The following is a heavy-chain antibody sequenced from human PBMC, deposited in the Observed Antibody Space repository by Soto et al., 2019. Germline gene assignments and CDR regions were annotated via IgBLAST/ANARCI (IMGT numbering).Heavy chain of an antibody. J-gene: IGHJ6*02. CDR1: GGSISSGGYY. CDR2: IYYSGST. V-gene: IGHV4-31*03. Sequence: SETLSLTCTVSGGSISSGGYYWSWIRQHPGKGLEWIGYIYYSGSTYYNPSLKSRVTISVDTSKNQFSLKLSSVTAADTAVYYCARGNGPHYYYYYGMDVWGQGTTVTVSS. CDR3: ARGNGPHYYYYYGMDV. D-gene: IGHD1-1*01.